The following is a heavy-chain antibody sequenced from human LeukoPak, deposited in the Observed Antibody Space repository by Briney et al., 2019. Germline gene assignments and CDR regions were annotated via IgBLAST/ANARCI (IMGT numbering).Heavy chain of an antibody. CDR1: GFTFSSYN. Sequence: GGSLRLSCAASGFTFSSYNMNWVRQAPGKGLEWVSSISSSSSYIYYADSVKGRFTISRDNSKNTLYLQMNSLRAEDTAVYYCARDSGYGDLYFDYWGQGTLVTVSS. V-gene: IGHV3-21*01. D-gene: IGHD4-17*01. CDR2: ISSSSSYI. J-gene: IGHJ4*02. CDR3: ARDSGYGDLYFDY.